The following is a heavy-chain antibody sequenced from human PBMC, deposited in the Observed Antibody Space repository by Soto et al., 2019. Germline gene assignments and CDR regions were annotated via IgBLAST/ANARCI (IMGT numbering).Heavy chain of an antibody. CDR3: ARERYVYGMDV. D-gene: IGHD3-16*01. CDR2: IYYSGST. CDR1: GGYISSSSYY. Sequence: SGTLSLTCTVSGGYISSSSYYGGWIRQPPGKGLEWIGSIYYSGSTYYNPSLKSRVTISVDTSKNQFSLKLSSVTTADTAVYYCARERYVYGMDVWGQWTTVTVS. J-gene: IGHJ6*02. V-gene: IGHV4-39*07.